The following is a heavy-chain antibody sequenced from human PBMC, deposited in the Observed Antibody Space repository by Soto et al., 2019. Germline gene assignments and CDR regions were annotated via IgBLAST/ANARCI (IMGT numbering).Heavy chain of an antibody. CDR3: GKRSGDYGFDY. CDR2: IYYSGST. Sequence: SETKPLPCTVSGGSSINYYGSWIRQHPGKELEWIGYIYYSGSTNYNPSLKSRVTISVDTSKNQFSLKLSSVTAADTAVYYCGKRSGDYGFDYRGQGTLVTVSS. CDR1: GGSSINYY. J-gene: IGHJ4*02. V-gene: IGHV4-59*01. D-gene: IGHD4-17*01.